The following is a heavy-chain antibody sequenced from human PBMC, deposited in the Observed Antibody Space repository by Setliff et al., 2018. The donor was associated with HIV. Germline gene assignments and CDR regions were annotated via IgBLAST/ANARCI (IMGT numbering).Heavy chain of an antibody. J-gene: IGHJ6*03. CDR1: GFTFSNFA. CDR3: AKAGGGILYFYYMDV. CDR2: ISGRGTNT. V-gene: IGHV3-23*01. D-gene: IGHD2-15*01. Sequence: GGSLRLSCAASGFTFSNFAINWVRQAPGKGLEWVSTISGRGTNTYYADSVKGRFTISRDNSKNTLSLQLNSLTAEGSAVYYCAKAGGGILYFYYMDVWGKGTTVTVSS.